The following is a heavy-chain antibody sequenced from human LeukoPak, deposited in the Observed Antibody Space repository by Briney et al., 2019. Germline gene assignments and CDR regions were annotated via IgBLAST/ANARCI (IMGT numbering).Heavy chain of an antibody. CDR3: ARDPSIAVAGIFDY. CDR1: GYTFTSYD. CDR2: MNPNSGNT. D-gene: IGHD6-19*01. V-gene: IGHV1-8*01. Sequence: ASVKVSCKASGYTFTSYDINWVRQATGQGLEWMGWMNPNSGNTGYAQKFQGRVTMTRNTSISTAYMELSSLRSEDTAVYYCARDPSIAVAGIFDYWGQGTLVTVSS. J-gene: IGHJ4*02.